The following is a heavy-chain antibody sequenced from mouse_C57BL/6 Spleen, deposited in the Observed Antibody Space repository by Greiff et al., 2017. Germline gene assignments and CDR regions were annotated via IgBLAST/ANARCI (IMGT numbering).Heavy chain of an antibody. D-gene: IGHD3-2*02. V-gene: IGHV5-4*01. CDR1: GFTFSSYA. CDR2: ISDGGSYT. Sequence: EVNLVESGGGLVKPGGSLKLSCAASGFTFSSYAMSWVRQTPEKRLEWVATISDGGSYTYYPDNVKGRFTISRDNAKNNLYLQMSHLKSEDTAMYYCARDSSGYVRFAYWGQGTLVTVSA. CDR3: ARDSSGYVRFAY. J-gene: IGHJ3*01.